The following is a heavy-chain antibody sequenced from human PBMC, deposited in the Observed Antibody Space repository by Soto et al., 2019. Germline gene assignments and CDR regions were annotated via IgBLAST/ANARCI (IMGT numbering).Heavy chain of an antibody. J-gene: IGHJ4*02. V-gene: IGHV4-34*01. CDR3: ERVGIQLWTHFDY. D-gene: IGHD5-18*01. CDR1: GGSFSGYY. Sequence: SETLSLTCAVYGGSFSGYYWSWIRQPPGKGLEWIGEINHSGSTNYNPSLKSRVTISVDTSKNQFSLKLSSVTAADTAVYYCERVGIQLWTHFDYWGQGTLVTVSS. CDR2: INHSGST.